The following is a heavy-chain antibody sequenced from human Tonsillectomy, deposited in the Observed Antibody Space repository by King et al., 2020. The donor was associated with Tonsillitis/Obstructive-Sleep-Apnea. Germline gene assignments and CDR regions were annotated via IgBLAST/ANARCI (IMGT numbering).Heavy chain of an antibody. CDR3: ARLPWINWGAPYPDY. CDR1: GYSFANYW. V-gene: IGHV5-51*01. D-gene: IGHD7-27*01. Sequence: QLVQSGAEVKKPGESLKISCKASGYSFANYWIAWVRQMPGKGLEWMGIIYPGDSNTKYSPSFQGQVTISADRSINTAYLQWSSLKASDTAIYYCARLPWINWGAPYPDYWGQGTLVTVSS. CDR2: IYPGDSNT. J-gene: IGHJ4*02.